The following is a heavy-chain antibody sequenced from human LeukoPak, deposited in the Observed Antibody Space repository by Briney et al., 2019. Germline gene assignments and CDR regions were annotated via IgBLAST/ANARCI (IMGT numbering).Heavy chain of an antibody. Sequence: SETLSLTCAVSGGSISSSNWWSWVRQPPGKGLEWIGEIYHSGGTNYNPSLKRRVTISVDKSKNQFSLKLSSVTAADTAVYYCAREKDGSGSYAGVNYFDYWGQGTLVTVSS. CDR1: GGSISSSNW. V-gene: IGHV4-4*02. J-gene: IGHJ4*02. CDR2: IYHSGGT. CDR3: AREKDGSGSYAGVNYFDY. D-gene: IGHD3-10*01.